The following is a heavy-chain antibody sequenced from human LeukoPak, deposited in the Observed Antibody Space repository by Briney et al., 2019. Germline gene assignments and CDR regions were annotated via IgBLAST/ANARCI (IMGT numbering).Heavy chain of an antibody. V-gene: IGHV3-21*01. Sequence: GRSLRLSCAASGFTFSTYSMNWVRQAPGRGLEWFSSISSSSKYIYYADSVKGRFTIARDDAKNSLSLQMNSVRAEDTAVYYCARDRDIVVVPASWFYPWGQGTLVTVSS. D-gene: IGHD2-2*01. J-gene: IGHJ5*02. CDR2: ISSSSKYI. CDR1: GFTFSTYS. CDR3: ARDRDIVVVPASWFYP.